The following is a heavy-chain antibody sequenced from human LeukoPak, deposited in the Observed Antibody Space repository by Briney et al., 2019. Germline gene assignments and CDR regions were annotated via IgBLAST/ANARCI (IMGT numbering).Heavy chain of an antibody. CDR1: GFTFSSYS. CDR2: ISSSSSYI. CDR3: ARDHGTMVRGANFDY. Sequence: GGSLRLSCAASGFTFSSYSMNWVRQAPGKGLGWVSSISSSSSYIYYADSVKGRFTISRDNAKNSLYLQMNSLRAEDTAVYYCARDHGTMVRGANFDYWGQGTLVTVSS. D-gene: IGHD3-10*01. V-gene: IGHV3-21*01. J-gene: IGHJ4*02.